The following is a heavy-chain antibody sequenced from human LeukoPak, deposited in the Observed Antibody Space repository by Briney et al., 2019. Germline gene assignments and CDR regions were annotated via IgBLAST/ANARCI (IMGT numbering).Heavy chain of an antibody. CDR2: FDPEDGET. J-gene: IGHJ4*02. V-gene: IGHV1-24*01. CDR1: GYTLTELS. D-gene: IGHD2-2*01. Sequence: ASVKVSCKVSGYTLTELSMHWVRQAPGKGLEWMGGFDPEDGETIYAQKFQGRVTMTEDTSTDTAYMKLSSLRSEDTAVYYCATAPYCSSTSCSDYWGQGTLVTVPS. CDR3: ATAPYCSSTSCSDY.